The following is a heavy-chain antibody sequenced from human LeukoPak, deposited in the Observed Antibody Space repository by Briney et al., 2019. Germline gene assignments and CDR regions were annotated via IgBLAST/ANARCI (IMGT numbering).Heavy chain of an antibody. Sequence: ASVKVSCKASGYTFTSYGISWVRQAPGQGLEWMGWISAYNGNTNYAQKLQGRVTMTTDTSTSTAYMELRSLRSDDTAVYYCARDQAVTKAHYYYMDVWGKGTTVTVSS. J-gene: IGHJ6*03. CDR2: ISAYNGNT. CDR3: ARDQAVTKAHYYYMDV. V-gene: IGHV1-18*01. CDR1: GYTFTSYG. D-gene: IGHD4-17*01.